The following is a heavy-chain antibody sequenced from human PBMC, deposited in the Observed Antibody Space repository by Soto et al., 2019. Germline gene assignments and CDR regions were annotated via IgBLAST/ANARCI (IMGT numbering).Heavy chain of an antibody. D-gene: IGHD2-8*02. CDR2: INYSGST. Sequence: QLQLQESGPGLVKPSETLSLTCTVSGGSISTSSSYWGWIRQPPGKGLEWIGSINYSGSTYYNPSLKSRVTISVDTSKNHFSLNLTSMSAADTAVYYCARHPGPDYWGQGTLVTVSS. J-gene: IGHJ4*02. V-gene: IGHV4-39*01. CDR3: ARHPGPDY. CDR1: GGSISTSSSY.